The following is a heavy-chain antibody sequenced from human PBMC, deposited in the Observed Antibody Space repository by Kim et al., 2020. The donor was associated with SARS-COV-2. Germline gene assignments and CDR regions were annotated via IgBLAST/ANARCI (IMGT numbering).Heavy chain of an antibody. Sequence: SVKVSCKASGGTFSSYAISWVRQAPGQGLEWMGGIIPIFGTANYAQKFQGRVTITSDESTRTAYMELSSLRSEDTAVYYCARSRDGSVAGLYYFDYWGQGTLVTVSS. CDR2: IIPIFGTA. CDR3: ARSRDGSVAGLYYFDY. CDR1: GGTFSSYA. J-gene: IGHJ4*02. D-gene: IGHD6-19*01. V-gene: IGHV1-69*13.